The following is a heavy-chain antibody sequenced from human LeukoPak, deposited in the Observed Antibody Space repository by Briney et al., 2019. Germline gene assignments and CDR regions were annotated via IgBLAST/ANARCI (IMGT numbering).Heavy chain of an antibody. J-gene: IGHJ4*02. Sequence: PGGSLRLSCAASGFSFSDSYMTWVRQAPGKGLEWLSYISGNSGDINYADSVKGRFTISRDNAKNSLYLQMNSLRVEDTAVYYCAKSLRVSGTYPNDYFDYWGQGTLVTVSS. D-gene: IGHD3-16*02. CDR1: GFSFSDSY. CDR3: AKSLRVSGTYPNDYFDY. V-gene: IGHV3/OR16-9*01. CDR2: ISGNSGDI.